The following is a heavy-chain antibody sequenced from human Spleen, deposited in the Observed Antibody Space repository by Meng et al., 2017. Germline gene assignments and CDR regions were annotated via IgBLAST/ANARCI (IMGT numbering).Heavy chain of an antibody. D-gene: IGHD4-11*01. CDR1: GGSFSDYY. CDR2: INHSGST. Sequence: QVQLLQWGAGLLKPSETLSLTCVVSGGSFSDYYWSWIRQPPGKGLEWIGEINHSGSTNYNPSLESRATISVDTSKNNLSLKLSSVTAADSAVYYCARGPTTMAHDFDYWGQGTLVTVSS. CDR3: ARGPTTMAHDFDY. V-gene: IGHV4-34*01. J-gene: IGHJ4*02.